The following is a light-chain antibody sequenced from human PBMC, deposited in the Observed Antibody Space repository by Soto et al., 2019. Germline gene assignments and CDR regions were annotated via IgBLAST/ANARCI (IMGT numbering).Light chain of an antibody. Sequence: DIQMTQSPSSLSASVGDRVTITCRASQSISSYLNWYQQKPGKAPKLLIYAASSLQSGVPSRFSGRGSGTDFTLTISSLQPEDFATYYCQQSYSTPGTFGGGTKVDIK. CDR1: QSISSY. J-gene: IGKJ4*01. CDR2: AAS. CDR3: QQSYSTPGT. V-gene: IGKV1-39*01.